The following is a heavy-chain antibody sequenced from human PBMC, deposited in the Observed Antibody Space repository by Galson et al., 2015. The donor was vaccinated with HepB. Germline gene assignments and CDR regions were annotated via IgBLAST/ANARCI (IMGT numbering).Heavy chain of an antibody. CDR2: ISAYDGST. D-gene: IGHD2-15*01. J-gene: IGHJ5*02. CDR3: ARGGFVAVVTATLNNWFDP. CDR1: GYTFSSYS. Sequence: SVKVSCKASGYTFSSYSIAWVRQAPGQGLEWMGWISAYDGSTIYAQKLQGRVTMTTETSTATACMELRSLRSDDTAVYYCARGGFVAVVTATLNNWFDPWGQGTLVTVPS. V-gene: IGHV1-18*01.